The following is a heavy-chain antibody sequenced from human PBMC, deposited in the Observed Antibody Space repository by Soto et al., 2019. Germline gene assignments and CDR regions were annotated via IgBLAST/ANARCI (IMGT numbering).Heavy chain of an antibody. CDR1: GYPFGDYA. CDR2: IGPFEAHAP. J-gene: IGHJ3*01. V-gene: IGHV3-23*01. CDR3: ARDAIPYNGRDDAFDL. Sequence: EVQLLESGGDLVHPGGTLILSCVGSGYPFGDYAMRWVRQAPGKGLEWVSAIGPFEAHAPAYAASVKGRFTISRDNSRNILFLQMTHLRAGDTGAYYCARDAIPYNGRDDAFDLCGQATVVTVSS. D-gene: IGHD2-8*01.